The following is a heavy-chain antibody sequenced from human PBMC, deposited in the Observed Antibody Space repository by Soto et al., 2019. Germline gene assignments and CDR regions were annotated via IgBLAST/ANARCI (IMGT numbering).Heavy chain of an antibody. CDR3: AGVWGDDYSVQRPFDY. J-gene: IGHJ4*02. CDR1: GGSFSGYY. V-gene: IGHV4-34*01. CDR2: INHSGST. Sequence: QVQVQQWGAGLLKPSETLSLTCAVYGGSFSGYYWSWIRQPPGKGLEWIGEINHSGSTNYNPSLKSPVTISVATSKNQCALKLSSVPAADPAVYYCAGVWGDDYSVQRPFDYWGQGTLVTGSS. D-gene: IGHD4-4*01.